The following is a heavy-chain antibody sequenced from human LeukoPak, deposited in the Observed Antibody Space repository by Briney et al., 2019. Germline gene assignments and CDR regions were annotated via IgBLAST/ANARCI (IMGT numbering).Heavy chain of an antibody. J-gene: IGHJ5*02. CDR3: ARTSIAAARNWFDP. CDR2: IIPIFGTA. Sequence: GASVKVSCKASGGTFSSYAIGWVRQAPGQGLEWMGGIIPIFGTANYAQKFQGRVTITADESTSTAYMELSSLRSEDTAVYYCARTSIAAARNWFDPWGQGTLVTVSS. D-gene: IGHD6-13*01. V-gene: IGHV1-69*13. CDR1: GGTFSSYA.